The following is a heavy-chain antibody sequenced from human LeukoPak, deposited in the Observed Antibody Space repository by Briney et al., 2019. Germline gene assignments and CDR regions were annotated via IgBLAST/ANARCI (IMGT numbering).Heavy chain of an antibody. V-gene: IGHV4-59*01. D-gene: IGHD1-1*01. CDR3: ARAGPENLNWRYYIDF. CDR1: GDSINKYF. Sequence: PSETLSLTCTVSGDSINKYFWSWLRQSPGKGLKWIGYISHSGNTNYNPSLKSRVTISLDKSNNQSSLRLSSVTAADTAVYYCARAGPENLNWRYYIDFWGQGILVTVSS. CDR2: ISHSGNT. J-gene: IGHJ4*02.